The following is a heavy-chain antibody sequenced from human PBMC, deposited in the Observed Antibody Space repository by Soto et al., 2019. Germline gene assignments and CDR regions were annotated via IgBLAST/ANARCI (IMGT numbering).Heavy chain of an antibody. D-gene: IGHD2-15*01. V-gene: IGHV5-10-1*01. Sequence: GESLKISCKGSGYSFTNYWISWVRQMPGKGLEWMGRIDPSDSYTNYSPSFQGHVTISADKSISTAYLQWSSLKASDTAMYYCARTRPFYCSGGSCYSGYYYYGMDVGGQGTRVTVSS. CDR3: ARTRPFYCSGGSCYSGYYYYGMDV. J-gene: IGHJ6*02. CDR2: IDPSDSYT. CDR1: GYSFTNYW.